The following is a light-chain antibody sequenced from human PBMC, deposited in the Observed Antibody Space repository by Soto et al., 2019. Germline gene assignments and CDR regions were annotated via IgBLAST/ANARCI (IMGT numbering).Light chain of an antibody. V-gene: IGLV1-51*02. CDR3: GTWDSSLSVGV. J-gene: IGLJ1*01. CDR1: SPSIGSNY. CDR2: ENN. Sequence: QSVLTQPPSVSATPGQKVTISCSGSSPSIGSNYVSWYQQVPGTAPKLLIYENNKRPSGIPDRFSGSKSGTSATLGITGLQVGDEADYYCGTWDSSLSVGVFGTGTKVTVL.